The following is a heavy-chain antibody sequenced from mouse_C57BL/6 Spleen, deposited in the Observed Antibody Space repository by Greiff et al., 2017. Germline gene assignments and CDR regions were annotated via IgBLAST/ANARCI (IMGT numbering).Heavy chain of an antibody. Sequence: EVKLMESGGGLVQPGASLRLSCAASGFPFTDYYMSWVPQPPVNAPEWVALIRHKAYGYTTEYTASVKGRFTISRDNSQNSLYLQMNTLRAEDSATYYCVKALRGVWFAYWGQGTLVTVSA. CDR1: GFPFTDYY. CDR3: VKALRGVWFAY. CDR2: IRHKAYGYTT. V-gene: IGHV7-4*01. J-gene: IGHJ3*01.